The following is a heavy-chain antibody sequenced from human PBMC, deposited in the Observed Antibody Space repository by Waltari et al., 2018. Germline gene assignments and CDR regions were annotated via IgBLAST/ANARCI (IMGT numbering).Heavy chain of an antibody. V-gene: IGHV3-30-3*01. CDR1: GFTFSSYA. J-gene: IGHJ4*02. D-gene: IGHD4-17*01. CDR2: ISYDGSNK. Sequence: QVQLVESGGGVVQPGRSLRLSCAASGFTFSSYAMHWVRRAPGKGLEWVAVISYDGSNKSYADSVKGRFTISRDNSKNTLYLQMNSLRAEDTAVYYCAGGWGSRWVTTTDYWGQGTLVTVSS. CDR3: AGGWGSRWVTTTDY.